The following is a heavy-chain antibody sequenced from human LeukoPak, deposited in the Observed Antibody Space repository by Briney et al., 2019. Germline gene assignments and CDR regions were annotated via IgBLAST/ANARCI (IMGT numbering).Heavy chain of an antibody. CDR3: AKDLGGYERYCSSTSC. V-gene: IGHV3-48*01. J-gene: IGHJ4*02. CDR1: GVTFSSYS. CDR2: ISSSSSTI. D-gene: IGHD2-2*01. Sequence: GGSLRLSCAAPGVTFSSYSMNWVRQAPGKGLGWVSYISSSSSTIYYADSVKGRVTISRDNSKNTLYLQMNSLRAEDTAVYYCAKDLGGYERYCSSTSCWGQGTLVTVSS.